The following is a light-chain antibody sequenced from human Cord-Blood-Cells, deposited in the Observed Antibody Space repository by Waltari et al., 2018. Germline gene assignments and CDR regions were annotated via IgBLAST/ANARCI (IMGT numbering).Light chain of an antibody. Sequence: EIVMTQPPATLSVSPGEIATLSGRASQSVSSHLAWYQQKPGQALRLLIYAVYTRATGIPAMCSGCGSGREFTHTISSLKSEDFAVYCCQRYNNWWTFGQGTKVEIK. V-gene: IGKV3-15*01. CDR1: QSVSSH. CDR2: AVY. CDR3: QRYNNWWT. J-gene: IGKJ1*01.